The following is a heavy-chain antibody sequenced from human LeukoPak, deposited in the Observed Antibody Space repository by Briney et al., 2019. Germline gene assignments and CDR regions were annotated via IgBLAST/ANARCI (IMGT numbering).Heavy chain of an antibody. CDR3: ARGDLSCHGSGSYSAFDI. V-gene: IGHV4-59*08. CDR1: GDSTRSNY. CDR2: IHDSGST. D-gene: IGHD3-10*01. J-gene: IGHJ3*02. Sequence: SETLSLTCTVSGDSTRSNYWSWIRQPPGKGLEWIGFIHDSGSTHYTPSLDSRVTISLGTSRTQFSLKLTSVTAADTAVYYCARGDLSCHGSGSYSAFDIWGQGTVVTVSS.